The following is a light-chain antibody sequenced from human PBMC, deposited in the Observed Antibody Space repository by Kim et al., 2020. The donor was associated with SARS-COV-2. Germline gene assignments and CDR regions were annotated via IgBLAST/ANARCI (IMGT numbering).Light chain of an antibody. CDR3: QSYDSSLSGVV. Sequence: QSVLTQPPSVSGAPGQRVTISCTGSSSNIGAGYDVHWYQQLPGTAPKLLIYGNSNRPSGVPDRFSGSKSGTSASLAITVLQAEDEADYYCQSYDSSLSGVVFCGGTKLTVL. V-gene: IGLV1-40*01. J-gene: IGLJ2*01. CDR1: SSNIGAGYD. CDR2: GNS.